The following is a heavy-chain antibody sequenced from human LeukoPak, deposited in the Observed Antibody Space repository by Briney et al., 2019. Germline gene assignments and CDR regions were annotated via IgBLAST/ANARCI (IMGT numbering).Heavy chain of an antibody. J-gene: IGHJ3*02. CDR3: AREGVGGFDI. CDR1: GFTFSSYW. CDR2: ISGSGVST. D-gene: IGHD3-16*01. V-gene: IGHV3-23*01. Sequence: GGSLRLSCAASGFTFSSYWMSWVRQAPGKGLEWVSAISGSGVSTYYADSVKGRFTISRDNAKNSVYLQMNNLRAEDTAVYYCAREGVGGFDIWGQGTMVTVSS.